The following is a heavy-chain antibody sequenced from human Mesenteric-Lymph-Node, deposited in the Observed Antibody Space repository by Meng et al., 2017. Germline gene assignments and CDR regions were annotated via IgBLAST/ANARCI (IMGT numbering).Heavy chain of an antibody. CDR3: AREGPGIAAAGIDY. CDR1: GFTVSSNE. J-gene: IGHJ4*02. V-gene: IGHV3-38-3*01. D-gene: IGHD6-13*01. Sequence: GGSLRLSCAASGFTVSSNEMSWVRQAPGKGLEWVSSISGGSTYYADSRKGRFTISRDNAKNSLYLQMNSLRAEDTAAYYCAREGPGIAAAGIDYWGQGTLVTVSS. CDR2: ISGGST.